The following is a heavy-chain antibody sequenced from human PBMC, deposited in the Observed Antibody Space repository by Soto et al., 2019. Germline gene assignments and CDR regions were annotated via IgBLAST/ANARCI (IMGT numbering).Heavy chain of an antibody. Sequence: PSETLSLTCTVSDGSISNYYWSWVRQPPGKGLEWIGYVHYTGSTNYNPSLKSRVTISVDTSKNQFSLVLSSVTAADTAVYYCARLSGYPVSHYYYYFMEVWGKGTTVTVSS. D-gene: IGHD5-12*01. CDR2: VHYTGST. J-gene: IGHJ6*03. CDR1: DGSISNYY. V-gene: IGHV4-59*08. CDR3: ARLSGYPVSHYYYYFMEV.